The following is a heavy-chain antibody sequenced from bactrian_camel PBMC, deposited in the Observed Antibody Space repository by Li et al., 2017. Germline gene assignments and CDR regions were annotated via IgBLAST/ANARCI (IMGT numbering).Heavy chain of an antibody. V-gene: IGHV3S59*01. Sequence: DVQLVESGGGSVQAGGSLRLSCVASEYTVCGGWFRQAAGKEREVIATLNEFGGSLTYADSVKGRFTISQDNAKNTLYLQMNSLKPEDTAMYYCGMNVYCRGSACCNRDFSHWGQGTQVTVS. CDR2: LNEFGGSL. D-gene: IGHD2*01. CDR3: GMNVYCRGSACCNRDFSH. J-gene: IGHJ4*01. CDR1: EYTVCG.